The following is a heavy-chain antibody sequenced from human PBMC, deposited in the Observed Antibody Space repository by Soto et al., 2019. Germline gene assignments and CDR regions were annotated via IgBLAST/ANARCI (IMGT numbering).Heavy chain of an antibody. D-gene: IGHD4-17*01. CDR3: AIPDYGDLLTDPDG. J-gene: IGHJ6*02. V-gene: IGHV1-8*02. CDR2: MNPNSGNT. Sequence: AKISSKASGYTFYISVINWVRQVTGQGPEWMGWMNPNSGNTGYAQKFQGRVTMTRNTSISTAYSELSSLRSEDTTVYYCAIPDYGDLLTDPDGWGQGTAVTVSS. CDR1: GYTFYISV.